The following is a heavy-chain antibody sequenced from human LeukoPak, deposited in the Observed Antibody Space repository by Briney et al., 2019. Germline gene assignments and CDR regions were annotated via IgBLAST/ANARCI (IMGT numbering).Heavy chain of an antibody. D-gene: IGHD6-13*01. J-gene: IGHJ4*02. V-gene: IGHV3-11*03. Sequence: NPGGSLRLSCVVSGIPFSDYYMNWIRQAPGKGLEWISYISSSSSYTDYADSVKGRFTISRDNAKSALYLQMNSLRLEHTAVYYCAAGTAADFWGQGTLVTVSS. CDR2: ISSSSSYT. CDR1: GIPFSDYY. CDR3: AAGTAADF.